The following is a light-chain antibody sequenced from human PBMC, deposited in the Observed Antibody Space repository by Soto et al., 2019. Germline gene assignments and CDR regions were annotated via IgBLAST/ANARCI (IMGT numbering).Light chain of an antibody. Sequence: DRVMTQSPATLSVSPGERATLSCRASQSVTSNLAWYQQKPGQAPRLLIYGASTRATGIPARFSGSGSGTEFTLTINSLQSEDFAVYYCQQYNNWPRTFGQGTKVDIK. CDR1: QSVTSN. J-gene: IGKJ1*01. CDR2: GAS. V-gene: IGKV3-15*01. CDR3: QQYNNWPRT.